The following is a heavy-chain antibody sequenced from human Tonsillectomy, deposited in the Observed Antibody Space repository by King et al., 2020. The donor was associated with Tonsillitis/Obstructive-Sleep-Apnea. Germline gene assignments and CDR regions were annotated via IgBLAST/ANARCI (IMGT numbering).Heavy chain of an antibody. V-gene: IGHV4-34*01. CDR2: SNYSGST. Sequence: VQLQQWGAGLLKPSETLSLTCAAYGGSFSGYYWSWLRQPPGKGLEWIGESNYSGSTNYNPSPKSRDTISLDTSKNHFSLKLSSVTAADTPVYYCARGIKYCSSTSCHLNWFDPWGQGTLVTVSS. D-gene: IGHD2-2*01. CDR1: GGSFSGYY. J-gene: IGHJ5*02. CDR3: ARGIKYCSSTSCHLNWFDP.